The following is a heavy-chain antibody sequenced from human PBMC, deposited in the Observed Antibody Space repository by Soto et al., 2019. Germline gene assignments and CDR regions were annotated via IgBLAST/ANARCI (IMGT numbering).Heavy chain of an antibody. D-gene: IGHD5-18*01. V-gene: IGHV4-31*03. Sequence: SETLSLTCTVSGGSIRSGGYYWSWVRQSPRRGLEWIGNIYYSGSTYYNPSLKSRLTISVDTSKNHFSLNLSSVTAADTAVYYCARDRLMATAGTARHYFGLDVWGQGTTVTVSS. CDR1: GGSIRSGGYY. CDR2: IYYSGST. CDR3: ARDRLMATAGTARHYFGLDV. J-gene: IGHJ6*02.